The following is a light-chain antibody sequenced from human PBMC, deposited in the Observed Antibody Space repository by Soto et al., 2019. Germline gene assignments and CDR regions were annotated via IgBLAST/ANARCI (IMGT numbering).Light chain of an antibody. Sequence: DIQMTQSPSTLSASVGDRVTITCRASQSISTWLAWYQQKPGKAPKVLIYKASSLESGVPSRFSGSGSGTKFTLTISSLQPDVFATYSCQQYNSYSRTFGQGTKV. V-gene: IGKV1-5*03. CDR1: QSISTW. CDR3: QQYNSYSRT. CDR2: KAS. J-gene: IGKJ1*01.